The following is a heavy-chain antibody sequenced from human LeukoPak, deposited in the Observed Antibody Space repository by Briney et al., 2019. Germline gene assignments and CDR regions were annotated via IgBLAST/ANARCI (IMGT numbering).Heavy chain of an antibody. D-gene: IGHD3-10*01. CDR2: IYYSGST. V-gene: IGHV4-59*01. J-gene: IGHJ5*02. Sequence: PETLSLTCTVSGGSISSYYWSWIRQPLGKGLEWIGYIYYSGSTKYNPSLKSRVTISVDTSKNQFSLKLSSVTAADTAVYYCARGGYYGSGSYYDSGSYYNYYFDPWGQGTLATVSS. CDR3: ARGGYYGSGSYYDSGSYYNYYFDP. CDR1: GGSISSYY.